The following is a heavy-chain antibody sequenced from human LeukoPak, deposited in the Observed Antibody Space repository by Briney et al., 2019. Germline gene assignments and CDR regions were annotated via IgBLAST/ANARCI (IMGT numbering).Heavy chain of an antibody. V-gene: IGHV3-48*03. CDR3: ARDRYCSGGSCYSLDAFDI. J-gene: IGHJ3*02. Sequence: GGSLRLSCAASGFTFSSYEMNWVRRAPGKGLEWVSYISSSGSTIYYADSVKGRFTISRDNAKNSLYLQMNSLRAEDTAVYYCARDRYCSGGSCYSLDAFDIWGQGTMVTVSS. CDR2: ISSSGSTI. D-gene: IGHD2-15*01. CDR1: GFTFSSYE.